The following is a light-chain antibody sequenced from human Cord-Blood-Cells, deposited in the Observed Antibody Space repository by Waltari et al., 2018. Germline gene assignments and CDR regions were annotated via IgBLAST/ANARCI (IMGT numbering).Light chain of an antibody. V-gene: IGKV1-39*01. CDR3: QQSYSTPYS. CDR2: AAS. Sequence: DIQXTXSPSSLSASVGDRVTITCRASQSISSYLNWYQQKPGKAPKLLIYAASSLQSGVPSRFXGSXXGTDFTLTISSLXXXDXXXYXXQQSYSTPYSFGQGTKLEIK. J-gene: IGKJ2*03. CDR1: QSISSY.